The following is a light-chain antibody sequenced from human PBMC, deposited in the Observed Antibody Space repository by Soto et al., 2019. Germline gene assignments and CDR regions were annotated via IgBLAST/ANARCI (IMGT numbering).Light chain of an antibody. V-gene: IGKV1-39*01. CDR3: QQSYSTPRT. CDR1: QTISSY. CDR2: GAS. Sequence: DLQMTQSPSSLSASVGDRITITCRASQTISSYLNWYQHKPGKAPKLLVYGASNLQSGVPSRFSGGGSGTDFTLTVSSLQPEDSATYYCQQSYSTPRTFGQGTKVEIK. J-gene: IGKJ1*01.